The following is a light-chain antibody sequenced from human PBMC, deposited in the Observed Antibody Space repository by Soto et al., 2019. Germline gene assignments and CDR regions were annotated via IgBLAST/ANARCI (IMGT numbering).Light chain of an antibody. J-gene: IGKJ4*01. CDR3: QKYNSAPLT. CDR2: AAS. V-gene: IGKV1-27*01. CDR1: QGIGGY. Sequence: DIQMTQSPSSLSASLGDRVTITCRASQGIGGYFAWFQQKPGNAPKLLIYAASTLQSGVPSRFSGSGSGTDFTLTVSSLQPEDVATYYCQKYNSAPLTFGGGTRVEIK.